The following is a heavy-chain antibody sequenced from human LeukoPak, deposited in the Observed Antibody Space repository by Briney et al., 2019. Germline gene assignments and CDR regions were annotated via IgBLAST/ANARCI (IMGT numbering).Heavy chain of an antibody. CDR1: GYTFTSYG. D-gene: IGHD6-19*01. CDR2: ISGYNGNT. Sequence: ASVKVSCKASGYTFTSYGISWVRQAPGQGLEWMGWISGYNGNTNYAQQKLQGRVTMTTDTSTSTAYMELRGLRSDDTAVYYCARDLKRGYSSGRYSWGTGSSNDHWGQGTLVTVSS. V-gene: IGHV1-18*01. J-gene: IGHJ4*02. CDR3: ARDLKRGYSSGRYSWGTGSSNDH.